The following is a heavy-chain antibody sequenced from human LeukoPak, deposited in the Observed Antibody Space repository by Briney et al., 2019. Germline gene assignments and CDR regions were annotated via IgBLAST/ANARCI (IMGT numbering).Heavy chain of an antibody. Sequence: PSETLSLTCTVSGGSISSYYWSWIRQPPGEGLEWIGYIYYSGSTNYNPSLKSRVTISVDTSKNQFSLKLSSVTAADTAVYYCARRGYSGYDYGYYFDYWGQGTLVTVSS. CDR2: IYYSGST. CDR3: ARRGYSGYDYGYYFDY. CDR1: GGSISSYY. V-gene: IGHV4-59*01. J-gene: IGHJ4*02. D-gene: IGHD5-12*01.